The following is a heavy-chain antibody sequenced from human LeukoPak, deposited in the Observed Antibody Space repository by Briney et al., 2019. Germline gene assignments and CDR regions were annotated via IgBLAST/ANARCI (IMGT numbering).Heavy chain of an antibody. CDR2: MNPNSGNT. V-gene: IGHV1-8*03. CDR1: GYTFTSYD. Sequence: GASVKVSCKASGYTFTSYDINWVRQATGQGLEWMGWMNPNSGNTGYAQKFQGRVTITRNTSISTAYMELSSLRSEDTAVYYCAIVVVPAAIGRDDAFDIWGQGTMVTVSS. J-gene: IGHJ3*02. D-gene: IGHD2-2*02. CDR3: AIVVVPAAIGRDDAFDI.